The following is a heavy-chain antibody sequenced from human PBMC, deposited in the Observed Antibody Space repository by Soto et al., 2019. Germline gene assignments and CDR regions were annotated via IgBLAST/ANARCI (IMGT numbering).Heavy chain of an antibody. Sequence: QVQLVESGGGVVQPGRCLRLSCAASGFTFSSYGMHWVRQAPGKGLEWVAVISYDGSNKYYADSVKGRFTISRVNSKNTLYLQMNSLRAEDTAVYYCAKSQNARYCTNGGCTEYNWFDPWGQGTLVTVSS. CDR1: GFTFSSYG. CDR3: AKSQNARYCTNGGCTEYNWFDP. D-gene: IGHD2-8*01. J-gene: IGHJ5*02. V-gene: IGHV3-30*18. CDR2: ISYDGSNK.